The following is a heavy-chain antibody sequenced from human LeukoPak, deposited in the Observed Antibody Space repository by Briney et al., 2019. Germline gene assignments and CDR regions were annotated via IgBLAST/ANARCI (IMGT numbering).Heavy chain of an antibody. CDR2: ISGSGGST. J-gene: IGHJ4*02. D-gene: IGHD4-23*01. CDR3: AKDFGPTVVTLLRY. Sequence: GGSLRLSCAASGFTFSSYAMSWVRQVPGKGLEWVSAISGSGGSTYYADSVKGRFTISRDNSKNTLYLQMNSLRAEDTAVYYCAKDFGPTVVTLLRYWGQGTLVTVSS. CDR1: GFTFSSYA. V-gene: IGHV3-23*01.